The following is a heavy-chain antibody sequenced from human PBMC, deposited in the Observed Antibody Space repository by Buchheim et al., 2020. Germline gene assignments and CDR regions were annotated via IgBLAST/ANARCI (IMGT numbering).Heavy chain of an antibody. D-gene: IGHD2-15*01. CDR1: GGSFSGYY. Sequence: QVQLQQWGAGLLKPSETLSLTCAVYGGSFSGYYWSWIRQPPGKGLEWIGEINHSGSTNYNPSLKSRVTISVDTSKNQFSLKLSSVTAADTAVYYCARVHVVVVAATTCWFDPWGQGTL. CDR3: ARVHVVVVAATTCWFDP. V-gene: IGHV4-34*01. CDR2: INHSGST. J-gene: IGHJ5*02.